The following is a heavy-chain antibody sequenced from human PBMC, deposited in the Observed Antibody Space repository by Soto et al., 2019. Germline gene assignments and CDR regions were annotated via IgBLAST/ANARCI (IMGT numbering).Heavy chain of an antibody. J-gene: IGHJ5*02. CDR1: GGTFRSYA. CDR2: IIPMYGTA. D-gene: IGHD3-10*01. CDR3: ARVTSMVRGVIDNWFDP. Sequence: QVPLVQSGAAVEKPGSSVTVSCQAPGGTFRSYALHWVRQAPGQGLAWMGGIIPMYGTAKYAQKLQGRVTITADESTTTFYMELTSLTSPDTAVYYCARVTSMVRGVIDNWFDPWGHGTLVTVSS. V-gene: IGHV1-69*01.